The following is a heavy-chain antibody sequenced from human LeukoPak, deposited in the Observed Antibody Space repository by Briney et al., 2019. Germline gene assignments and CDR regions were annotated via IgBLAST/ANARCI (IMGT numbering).Heavy chain of an antibody. CDR2: ISSSSSYI. Sequence: PGGSLRLSCAASGFTFSSYSMNWVRQAPGKGLEWVSSISSSSSYIYYADSVKGRFTNSRDNAKNSLYLQMNNLRAEDTAVYYCARDSGGKITISREVTWFDAFDVWGRGTMVTVSS. J-gene: IGHJ3*01. CDR3: ARDSGGKITISREVTWFDAFDV. V-gene: IGHV3-21*01. D-gene: IGHD3-3*01. CDR1: GFTFSSYS.